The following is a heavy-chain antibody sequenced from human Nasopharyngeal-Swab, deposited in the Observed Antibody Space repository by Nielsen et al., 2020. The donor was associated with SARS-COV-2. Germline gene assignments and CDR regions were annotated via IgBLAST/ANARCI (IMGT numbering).Heavy chain of an antibody. V-gene: IGHV4-39*07. CDR3: ARAVRDIVVVLAAMIYYFDY. J-gene: IGHJ4*02. D-gene: IGHD2-2*01. CDR1: GGSISSSSYY. Sequence: GSLRLSCTVSGGSISSSSYYWGWIRQPPGKGLEWIGSIYYSGSTYYNPSLKSRVTISVDTSKNQFSLKLSSVTAADTAVYYCARAVRDIVVVLAAMIYYFDYWGQGTLVTVSS. CDR2: IYYSGST.